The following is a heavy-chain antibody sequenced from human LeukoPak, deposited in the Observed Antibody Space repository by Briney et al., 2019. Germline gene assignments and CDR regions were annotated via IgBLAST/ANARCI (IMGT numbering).Heavy chain of an antibody. J-gene: IGHJ2*01. Sequence: SETLSLTCTVSGGSISSYYWSWIRQPPGKGLEWIGYIYYSGSTNYNPSLKSRVTISVDTSKNQFSLKLSSVTAADTAVYYCARATHSPMTTVTIGGVWYFDLWGRGTLATVSS. CDR1: GGSISSYY. V-gene: IGHV4-59*01. CDR3: ARATHSPMTTVTIGGVWYFDL. D-gene: IGHD4-17*01. CDR2: IYYSGST.